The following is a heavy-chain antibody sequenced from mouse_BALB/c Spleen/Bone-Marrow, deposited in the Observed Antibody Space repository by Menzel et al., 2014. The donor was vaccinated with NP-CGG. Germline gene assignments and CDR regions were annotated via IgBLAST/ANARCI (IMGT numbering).Heavy chain of an antibody. V-gene: IGHV1-54*01. D-gene: IGHD4-1*01. CDR1: GYAFTNYL. J-gene: IGHJ3*01. Sequence: QVQLQQPGAELVRPGTSVKVSCKASGYAFTNYLIEWVKQRPGQGLEWIGVINPGSGGTNYNKKFKGKATLTADKSSSTAYMQLSSLTSDDSAVYFCARNANWLFAYWGQGTLVTVSA. CDR3: ARNANWLFAY. CDR2: INPGSGGT.